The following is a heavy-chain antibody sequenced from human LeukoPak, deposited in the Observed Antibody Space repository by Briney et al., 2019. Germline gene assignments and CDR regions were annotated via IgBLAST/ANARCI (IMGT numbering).Heavy chain of an antibody. Sequence: GGSLRLSCGASGFSISIYNINWVRQAPGKGLEWVSYISRTSSSVKYADSVKGRFTISRDNAKNSVYLQMNSLRVEDTAVYYCARDLWYGSGEGYFDYWGQGTLVTVSS. J-gene: IGHJ4*02. CDR1: GFSISIYN. CDR3: ARDLWYGSGEGYFDY. D-gene: IGHD3-10*01. CDR2: ISRTSSSV. V-gene: IGHV3-48*01.